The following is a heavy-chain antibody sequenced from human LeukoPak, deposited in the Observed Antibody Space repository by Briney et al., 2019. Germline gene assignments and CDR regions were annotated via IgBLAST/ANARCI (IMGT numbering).Heavy chain of an antibody. CDR2: IYYSGST. CDR1: GGSISSYY. D-gene: IGHD3-3*01. V-gene: IGHV4-59*01. Sequence: SETLSLTCTVSGGSISSYYWSWIRQPPGKGLEWIGYIYYSGSTNYNPSLKSRVTISVDTSKNQFSLKLSSVTAADTGVYYCARLENRDYYYYGMDVWGKGTTVTVSS. CDR3: ARLENRDYYYYGMDV. J-gene: IGHJ6*04.